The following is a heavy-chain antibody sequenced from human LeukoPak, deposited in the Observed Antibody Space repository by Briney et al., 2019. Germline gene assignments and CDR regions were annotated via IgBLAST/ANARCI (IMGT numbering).Heavy chain of an antibody. Sequence: GASVKVSCKASGGTFSSYAISWVRQAPGQGLERMGGIIPIFGTANYAQKFQGRVTITTDESTSTAYMELSSLRSEDTAVYYCARVVGSSTHTYYFDYWGQGTLVTVSS. CDR3: ARVVGSSTHTYYFDY. J-gene: IGHJ4*02. CDR2: IIPIFGTA. D-gene: IGHD6-13*01. V-gene: IGHV1-69*05. CDR1: GGTFSSYA.